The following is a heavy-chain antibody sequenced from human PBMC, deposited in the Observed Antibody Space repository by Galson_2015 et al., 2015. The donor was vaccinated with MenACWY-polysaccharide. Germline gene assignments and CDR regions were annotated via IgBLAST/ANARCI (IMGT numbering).Heavy chain of an antibody. J-gene: IGHJ4*02. CDR3: ARDYPDQLWPGVTYFDY. CDR2: INPNSGGT. D-gene: IGHD5-18*01. Sequence: SVKVSCKASGYTFTGYYMHWVRQAPGQGLEWMGWINPNSGGTNYAQKFQGRVTMTRDTSISTAYMELSRLRSDDTAVYYCARDYPDQLWPGVTYFDYWGQGTLVTVSS. V-gene: IGHV1-2*02. CDR1: GYTFTGYY.